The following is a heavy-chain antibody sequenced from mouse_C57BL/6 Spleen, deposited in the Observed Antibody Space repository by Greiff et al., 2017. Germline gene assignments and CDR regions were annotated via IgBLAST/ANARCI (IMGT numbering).Heavy chain of an antibody. CDR3: VREAYYYGSSYYFDY. J-gene: IGHJ2*01. Sequence: EVQLVESGGGLVQPKGSLKLSCAASGFSFNTYAMNWVRQAPGKGLEWVARIRSKSNNYATYYADSVKDRFTISRDDSENMLYLQMNNLKTEDTAMYYCVREAYYYGSSYYFDYWGQGTTLTVSS. V-gene: IGHV10-1*01. D-gene: IGHD1-1*01. CDR2: IRSKSNNYAT. CDR1: GFSFNTYA.